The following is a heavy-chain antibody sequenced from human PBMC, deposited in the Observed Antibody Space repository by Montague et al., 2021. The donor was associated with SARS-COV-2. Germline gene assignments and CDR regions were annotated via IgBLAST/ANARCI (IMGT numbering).Heavy chain of an antibody. V-gene: IGHV3-23*01. Sequence: SLRLSCAASGFPFNTYTMTWVRQAPGKGLEWVSSILGSGAGTYXXXSXXXRFTISRGNSKNTLYLQLHSLRAEDTAVYYCAKNGGSGSLVYWYFDLWGRGTPVAVSS. CDR3: AKNGGSGSLVYWYFDL. D-gene: IGHD2-8*01. CDR2: ILGSGAGT. CDR1: GFPFNTYT. J-gene: IGHJ2*01.